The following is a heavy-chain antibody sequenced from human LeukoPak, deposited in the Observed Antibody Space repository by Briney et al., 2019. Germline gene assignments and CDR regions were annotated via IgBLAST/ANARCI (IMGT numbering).Heavy chain of an antibody. CDR1: GFTFSSYA. V-gene: IGHV3-30-3*01. CDR2: ISYDGSNK. J-gene: IGHJ4*02. CDR3: ARRYDYPAY. D-gene: IGHD2-2*01. Sequence: GGSLRLSCAASGFTFSSYAMHWVRQAPGKGLEWVAVISYDGSNKYYADSVKGRFTISRENSKNTLYLQMNSLRAEDTAVYYCARRYDYPAYWGQGTLVTVSS.